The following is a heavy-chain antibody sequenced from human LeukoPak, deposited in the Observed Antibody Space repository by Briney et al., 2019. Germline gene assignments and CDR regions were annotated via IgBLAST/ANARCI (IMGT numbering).Heavy chain of an antibody. CDR1: GLTISSHW. Sequence: GGSLRLSCAASGLTISSHWMHWVRQAPGKGLVWVSRITNDGSSTTYADSVKGRFTISRDNAKNMLYLQVNSLRAEDTAVYCCATQQGGNPAYWGQGTLVTVSS. CDR3: ATQQGGNPAY. J-gene: IGHJ4*02. CDR2: ITNDGSST. D-gene: IGHD1-14*01. V-gene: IGHV3-74*01.